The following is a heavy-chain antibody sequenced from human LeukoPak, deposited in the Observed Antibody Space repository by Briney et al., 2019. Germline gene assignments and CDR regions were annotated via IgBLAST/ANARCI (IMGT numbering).Heavy chain of an antibody. CDR1: GFTFSSYA. Sequence: GRSLRLSCAASGFTFSSYAMPWVRQAPGKGLEWVAVISYDGSNKYYADSVKGRFTISRDNSKDTLYLQMNSLRAEDTAVYYCARVSRGYDYNYYYGMDVWGKGTTVTVSS. CDR2: ISYDGSNK. V-gene: IGHV3-30*04. D-gene: IGHD5-12*01. CDR3: ARVSRGYDYNYYYGMDV. J-gene: IGHJ6*04.